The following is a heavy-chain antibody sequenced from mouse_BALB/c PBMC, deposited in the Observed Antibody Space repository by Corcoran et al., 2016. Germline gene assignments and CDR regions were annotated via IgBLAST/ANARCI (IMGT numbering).Heavy chain of an antibody. CDR2: IDPANGNT. J-gene: IGHJ1*01. CDR1: GFNIKDTY. CDR3: ARIWGYFDV. V-gene: IGHV14-3*02. Sequence: EVQLQQSGAELVKPGASVKLSCTASGFNIKDTYMHWVKQRPEQGLEWIGRIDPANGNTKYDPKFQGKATITADTSSNTAYLQLSSLTSEDTTVYYCARIWGYFDVWGAGTTVTVSS.